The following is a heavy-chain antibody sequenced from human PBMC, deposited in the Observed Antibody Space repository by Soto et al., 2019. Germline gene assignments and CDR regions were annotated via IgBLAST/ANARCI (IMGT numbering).Heavy chain of an antibody. Sequence: HPGGSLKLSCAASGFTFSSYWMHWVRQAPGKGLVWVSRINSDGSSTSYADSVKGRFTISRDNAKNTLYLQMNSLRAEDTAVYYCARDNELLWFGESTNWFDPWGQGTLVTVSS. J-gene: IGHJ5*02. V-gene: IGHV3-74*01. CDR1: GFTFSSYW. D-gene: IGHD3-10*01. CDR3: ARDNELLWFGESTNWFDP. CDR2: INSDGSST.